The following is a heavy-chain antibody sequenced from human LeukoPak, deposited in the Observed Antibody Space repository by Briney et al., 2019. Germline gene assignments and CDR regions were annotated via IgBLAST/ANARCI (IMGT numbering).Heavy chain of an antibody. Sequence: PGGSLRLSCAASGFTFSSYTMTWVRQAPGKGLEWVSGISGSGGSTYYADPVKGRFTISRDNSKSTLFLQMNSLRAEDTAVYYCAKPLSRPDYDFWSGYYSSYWGQGTLVTVSS. V-gene: IGHV3-23*01. J-gene: IGHJ4*02. CDR1: GFTFSSYT. CDR2: ISGSGGST. D-gene: IGHD3-3*01. CDR3: AKPLSRPDYDFWSGYYSSY.